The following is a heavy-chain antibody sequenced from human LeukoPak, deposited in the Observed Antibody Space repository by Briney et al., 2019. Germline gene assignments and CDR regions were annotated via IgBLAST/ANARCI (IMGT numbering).Heavy chain of an antibody. CDR1: GFTFSDYY. CDR2: ISSFSSTI. V-gene: IGHV3-11*04. J-gene: IGHJ4*02. Sequence: GRSLRLSCAASGFTFSDYYMSWIRQAPGKGLEWVSYISSFSSTIYYADSVMGRFTISRDNAKNSLYLQMNSLRAEDTAVYYCARSPNYKGYFDYWGQGTLVTVSS. CDR3: ARSPNYKGYFDY. D-gene: IGHD3-10*01.